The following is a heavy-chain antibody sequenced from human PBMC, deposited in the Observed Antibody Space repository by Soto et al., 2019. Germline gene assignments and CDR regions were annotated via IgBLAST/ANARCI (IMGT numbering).Heavy chain of an antibody. CDR1: GFTFSSFA. J-gene: IGHJ4*02. D-gene: IGHD6-13*01. Sequence: GGSLRLSCAASGFTFSSFAMSWVRQAPGKGLEWVSAISGSGESTDYADSVKGRFTISRDTSKNTLYLQMNSLRAEDTALYYCAKSYSSNWYDYFDYGGQGTLVTV. CDR2: ISGSGEST. V-gene: IGHV3-23*01. CDR3: AKSYSSNWYDYFDY.